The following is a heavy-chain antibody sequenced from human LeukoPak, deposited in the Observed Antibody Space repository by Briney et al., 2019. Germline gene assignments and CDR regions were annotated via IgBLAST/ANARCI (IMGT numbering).Heavy chain of an antibody. CDR2: IIPIFGTA. V-gene: IGHV1-69*13. CDR1: GGTFSSYA. Sequence: ASVTVSCKASGGTFSSYAISWVRQAPGQGLEWMGGIIPIFGTANYAQKFQGRVTITADESTSTAYMELSSLRSEDTAVYYCARLLVGASTTPLDYWGQGTLVTVSS. CDR3: ARLLVGASTTPLDY. D-gene: IGHD1-26*01. J-gene: IGHJ4*02.